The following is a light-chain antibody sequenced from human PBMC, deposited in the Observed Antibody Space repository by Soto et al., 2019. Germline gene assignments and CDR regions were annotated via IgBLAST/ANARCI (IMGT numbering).Light chain of an antibody. CDR2: EAG. CDR1: SSDVGSYNL. J-gene: IGLJ3*02. CDR3: TSYAGSNNLV. Sequence: SALTQPASVSGSPGQSITISCTGTSSDVGSYNLVSWYQQHPGKAPKLMIYEAGKRPSGVSNRFSGSKSGNTASLTISGLQAEDEADYYCTSYAGSNNLVFAGGTKLTVL. V-gene: IGLV2-23*01.